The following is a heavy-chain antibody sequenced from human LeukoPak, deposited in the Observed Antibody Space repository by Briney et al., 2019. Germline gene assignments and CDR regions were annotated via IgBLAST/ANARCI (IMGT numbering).Heavy chain of an antibody. J-gene: IGHJ6*03. D-gene: IGHD1-1*01. Sequence: SETLSLTCAVSGGSISSSNWWSWVRQPPGKGLEWIGEINHSGSTNYNPSLRSRVTISVDTSKNQFSLKLSSVTAADTAVYYCARHAVRISYYMDVWGKGTTVTISS. V-gene: IGHV4-4*02. CDR1: GGSISSSNW. CDR2: INHSGST. CDR3: ARHAVRISYYMDV.